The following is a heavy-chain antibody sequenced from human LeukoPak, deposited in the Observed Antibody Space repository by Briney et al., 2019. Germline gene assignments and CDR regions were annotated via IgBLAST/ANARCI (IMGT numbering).Heavy chain of an antibody. V-gene: IGHV3-23*01. CDR3: AKDYERRWGYSDY. D-gene: IGHD5-18*01. J-gene: IGHJ4*02. Sequence: GGSLRLSCAASGFTFSSYAMSWVRQAPGKGLEWVSAISGSGGSTYYADSVKGRFTISRDNTKNTLYLQRNSLRAEDTAVYYCAKDYERRWGYSDYWGQGTLVTVPS. CDR1: GFTFSSYA. CDR2: ISGSGGST.